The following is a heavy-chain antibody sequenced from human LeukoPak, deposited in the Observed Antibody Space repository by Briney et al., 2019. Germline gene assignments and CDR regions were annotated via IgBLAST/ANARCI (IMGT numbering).Heavy chain of an antibody. CDR3: ARVTTYDLWSGYYPTPFDY. Sequence: ASVKVSCKASGYTFTSYGISWVRQAPGQGLEWMGWISAYNGNTNYAQKLQGRVTMTTDTSTSTAYMELRSLGSDDTAVYYCARVTTYDLWSGYYPTPFDYWGQGTLVTVSS. J-gene: IGHJ4*02. CDR2: ISAYNGNT. CDR1: GYTFTSYG. V-gene: IGHV1-18*01. D-gene: IGHD3-3*01.